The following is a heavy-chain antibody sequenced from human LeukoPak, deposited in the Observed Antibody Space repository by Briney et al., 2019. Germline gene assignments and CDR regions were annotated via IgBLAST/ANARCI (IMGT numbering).Heavy chain of an antibody. CDR1: GGTFSSYA. D-gene: IGHD1-26*01. J-gene: IGHJ3*02. V-gene: IGHV1-69*05. CDR2: IIPIFGTA. Sequence: SVKVSCKASGGTFSSYAISWVRQAPGQGLEWMGGIIPIFGTANYAQKFQGRVTITTDESTSTAYMEPSSLRSEDTAVYYCARDALSGSYYVGAFDIWGQGTMVTVSS. CDR3: ARDALSGSYYVGAFDI.